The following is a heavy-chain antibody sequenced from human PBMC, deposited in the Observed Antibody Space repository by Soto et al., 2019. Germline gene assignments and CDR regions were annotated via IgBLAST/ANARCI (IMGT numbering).Heavy chain of an antibody. D-gene: IGHD3-16*01. CDR1: GYTFTSYD. J-gene: IGHJ6*02. V-gene: IGHV1-8*01. CDR3: AREGVRGMDV. CDR2: MDPNSGNT. Sequence: QVQLVQSGAEVKKPGASVKVSCKASGYTFTSYDIKWVRQATGQELEWMGWMDPNSGNTGCAQKCQGRVTMTRNTSISTAYMPLSSLRSEDTAMYYCAREGVRGMDVWGQGTTVTVSS.